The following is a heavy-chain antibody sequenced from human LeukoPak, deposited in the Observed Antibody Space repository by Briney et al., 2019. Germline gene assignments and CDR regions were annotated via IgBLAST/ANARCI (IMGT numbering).Heavy chain of an antibody. D-gene: IGHD6-13*01. CDR2: IYYSGST. J-gene: IGHJ4*02. Sequence: SETLTLTCTVSGGSISSYYWSWCRQPPGKGLEWIGYIYYSGSTNYNPSLKSRVTISVDTSKNQFSLKLSSVTATDTAVYYCARHPSAAGPTFDYWGQGTLVTVSS. CDR1: GGSISSYY. CDR3: ARHPSAAGPTFDY. V-gene: IGHV4-59*08.